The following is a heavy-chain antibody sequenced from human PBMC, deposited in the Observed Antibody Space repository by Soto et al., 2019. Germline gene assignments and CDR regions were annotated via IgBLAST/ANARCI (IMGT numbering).Heavy chain of an antibody. CDR1: EYTFATHY. Sequence: QVQLVQSGAEVKKPGASVKLSCKASEYTFATHYMHWIRQAPGQRLEWMGIIDPSGGSTNYAQKFQGRVTVTRDTSTGIVHMGLSSLRSDDTAVYYCASTPLGEWNFDNWGQGTLVTVSS. V-gene: IGHV1-46*01. CDR2: IDPSGGST. CDR3: ASTPLGEWNFDN. J-gene: IGHJ4*02. D-gene: IGHD3-16*01.